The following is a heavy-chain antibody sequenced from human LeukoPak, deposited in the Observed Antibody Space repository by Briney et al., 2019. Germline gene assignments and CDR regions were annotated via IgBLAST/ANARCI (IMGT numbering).Heavy chain of an antibody. J-gene: IGHJ4*02. CDR3: ARDAGSGWSSFDY. CDR2: TYYRSKWYN. CDR1: GDSVSSNSAA. D-gene: IGHD6-19*01. Sequence: SQTLSLTCAISGDSVSSNSAAWNWIRQSPSGGLEWLGRTYYRSKWYNDYAVSMKSRITINPDTSKDQFSLQLNSVTPEDTAVYYCARDAGSGWSSFDYWGQGTPVTVSS. V-gene: IGHV6-1*01.